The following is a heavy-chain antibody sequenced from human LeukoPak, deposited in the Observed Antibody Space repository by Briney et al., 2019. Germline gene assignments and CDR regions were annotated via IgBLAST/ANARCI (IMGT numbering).Heavy chain of an antibody. CDR2: INWDGASR. D-gene: IGHD5-24*01. V-gene: IGHV3-43*01. Sequence: GGSLRLSCAASGFTFDDYTMYWIRQAPGKGLEWVSAINWDGASRTYADSVKGRFSVSRDNSKNSLYLQMSSQRREDTALYYCVKGGGGLATITSLQYWGQGTLVTVSS. CDR3: VKGGGGLATITSLQY. J-gene: IGHJ4*02. CDR1: GFTFDDYT.